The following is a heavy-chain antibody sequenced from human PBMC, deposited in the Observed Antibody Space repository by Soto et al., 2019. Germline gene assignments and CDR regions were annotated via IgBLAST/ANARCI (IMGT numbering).Heavy chain of an antibody. J-gene: IGHJ5*02. V-gene: IGHV4-59*01. CDR1: GAPISSFY. Sequence: SETLSLTCTVSGAPISSFYWSWIRQSPGKGLEWIGHVYYSGSTNYNPSLKSRVTISLDTSKNQFSLNLTSVTAADTAVYYWARRGDGYAEVWFD. D-gene: IGHD5-12*01. CDR2: VYYSGST. CDR3: ARRGDGYAEVWFD.